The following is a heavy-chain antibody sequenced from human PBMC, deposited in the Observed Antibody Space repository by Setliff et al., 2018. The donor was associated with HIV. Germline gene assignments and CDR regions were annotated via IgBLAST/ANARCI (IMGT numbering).Heavy chain of an antibody. V-gene: IGHV4-39*01. CDR2: IYYSGDT. CDR3: ARHDYRDYGEWTALGI. Sequence: SETLSLTCIVSGGSINSTSYYWGWIRQPPGQGLEWIGSIYYSGDTFYNTSLKTRITIPVDTSKNHLSLKVSSLTAADTAVYYCARHDYRDYGEWTALGIWGQGTMVTVSS. CDR1: GGSINSTSYY. J-gene: IGHJ3*02. D-gene: IGHD4-17*01.